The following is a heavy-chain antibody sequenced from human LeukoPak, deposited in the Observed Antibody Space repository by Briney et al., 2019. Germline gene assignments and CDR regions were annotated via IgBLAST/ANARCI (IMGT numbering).Heavy chain of an antibody. V-gene: IGHV1-46*01. CDR3: ARDPYDSSGYYYFDY. J-gene: IGHJ4*02. D-gene: IGHD3-22*01. CDR1: GYTFTIYY. CDR2: INPSGVTT. Sequence: ASVTVSCTASGYTFTIYYMHWVRQAPGQGLEWMGLINPSGVTTNYAQKFQGRVTMTRDTSTSTVYMELSSLTSEDTAVYYCARDPYDSSGYYYFDYWGQGTLVTVSS.